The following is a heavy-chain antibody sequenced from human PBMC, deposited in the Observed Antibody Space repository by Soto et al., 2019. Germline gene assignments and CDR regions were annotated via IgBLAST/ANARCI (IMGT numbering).Heavy chain of an antibody. CDR2: IYYSGST. CDR3: ATYSYYYDSSGYYSLFSY. D-gene: IGHD3-22*01. V-gene: IGHV4-59*12. J-gene: IGHJ4*02. CDR1: GDSISSYY. Sequence: SETLSLTCAVSGDSISSYYCMWIRQPPGKGLEWIGYIYYSGSTNYNPSLKSRVTISVDTSKNQFSLKLSSVTAADTAVYYCATYSYYYDSSGYYSLFSYWGQGTLVTVSS.